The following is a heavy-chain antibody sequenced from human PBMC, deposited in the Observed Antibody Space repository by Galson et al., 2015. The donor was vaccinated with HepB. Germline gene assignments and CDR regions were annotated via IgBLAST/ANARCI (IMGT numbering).Heavy chain of an antibody. J-gene: IGHJ4*02. Sequence: SLRLSCAASGFTFSDYYMDWVRQAPGKGLEWIGRIKNKANSYITEYVASVRGRFTISGDDSKNSLFLQMNSLKTEDTAVYYCAKDAGVTGDWGQGTLVTVSS. CDR3: AKDAGVTGD. D-gene: IGHD3-10*01. CDR1: GFTFSDYY. CDR2: IKNKANSYIT. V-gene: IGHV3-72*01.